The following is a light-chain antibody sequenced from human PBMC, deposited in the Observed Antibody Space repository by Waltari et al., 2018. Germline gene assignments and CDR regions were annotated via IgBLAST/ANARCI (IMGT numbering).Light chain of an antibody. J-gene: IGKJ3*01. CDR1: RSVSSY. CDR3: QQRSNWPS. Sequence: TLPCRAGRSVSSYLAWYQQKPGQAPRLLIYDASNRATGIPARFSGSGSGTDFTLTISSLEPEDFAVYYCQQRSNWPSFGPGTKVDIK. V-gene: IGKV3-11*01. CDR2: DAS.